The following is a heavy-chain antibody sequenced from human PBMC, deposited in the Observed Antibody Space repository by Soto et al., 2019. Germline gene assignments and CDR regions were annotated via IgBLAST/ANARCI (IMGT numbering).Heavy chain of an antibody. Sequence: ASVKVSCKASGYTFTSYYMHWVRQAPGQGLEWMGWISAYNGNTNYAQKLQGRVTMTTDTSTSTAYMELRSLRSDDTAVYYCARDRLGDSSGYYLIDYWGQGTLVTVSS. CDR2: ISAYNGNT. V-gene: IGHV1-18*04. CDR3: ARDRLGDSSGYYLIDY. J-gene: IGHJ4*02. D-gene: IGHD3-22*01. CDR1: GYTFTSYY.